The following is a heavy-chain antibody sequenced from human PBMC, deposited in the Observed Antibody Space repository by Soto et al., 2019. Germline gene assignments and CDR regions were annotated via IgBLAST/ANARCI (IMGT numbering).Heavy chain of an antibody. V-gene: IGHV3-23*01. D-gene: IGHD6-13*01. CDR2: ITGPGFNT. J-gene: IGHJ4*02. Sequence: TWGSLRLSCAASGFTFSSYAMSWVRQAPGKGLEWVSAITGPGFNTFYADSVKGRFTISRDNSDNTVHLQMNSLRADDTAIYYCAKEYTESPGSNWYGLYNFWGQGILVSVSS. CDR1: GFTFSSYA. CDR3: AKEYTESPGSNWYGLYNF.